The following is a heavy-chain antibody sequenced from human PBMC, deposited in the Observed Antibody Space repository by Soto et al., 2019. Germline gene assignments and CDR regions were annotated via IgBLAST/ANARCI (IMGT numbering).Heavy chain of an antibody. CDR1: GYSFTNYW. CDR3: ARRDYGGNSIFGGNYYFAY. Sequence: GESLKISCKGSGYSFTNYWIGWVRQMPGKGLEWMGIIYPGDSDTRYSPSFQGQVTISVDKSITTAYLQWSSLKASDTAMYYCARRDYGGNSIFGGNYYFAYWGQGTLVTVSS. J-gene: IGHJ4*02. CDR2: IYPGDSDT. V-gene: IGHV5-51*01. D-gene: IGHD4-17*01.